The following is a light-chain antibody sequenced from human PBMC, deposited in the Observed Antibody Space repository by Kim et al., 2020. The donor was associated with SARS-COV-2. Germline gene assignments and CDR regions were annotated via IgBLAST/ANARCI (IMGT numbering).Light chain of an antibody. CDR2: KVS. Sequence: PASIACRTSKSLVYSDVNSYLNWYQQKPGQAPRRLIYKVSNRDSGVPDRFSGSGSGTDFTLQISSVEAEDVGVYYCMQGTHWPFTFGPGTKVDIK. CDR1: KSLVYSDVNSY. V-gene: IGKV2-30*01. J-gene: IGKJ3*01. CDR3: MQGTHWPFT.